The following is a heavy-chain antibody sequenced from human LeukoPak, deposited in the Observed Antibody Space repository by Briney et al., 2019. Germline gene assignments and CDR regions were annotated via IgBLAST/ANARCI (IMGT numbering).Heavy chain of an antibody. CDR1: GFTFSSYS. D-gene: IGHD5-24*01. CDR2: ISSTSSYI. Sequence: NPGGSLRLSCAASGFTFSSYSMNWVRQAPGRGLEWVSSISSTSSYIYYADSVRGLFTISRDIFKNTLYLQMNSLRAEDTAVYHCVKSAGKDGYRDVFDIWSQGTVVTVSS. CDR3: VKSAGKDGYRDVFDI. V-gene: IGHV3-21*04. J-gene: IGHJ3*02.